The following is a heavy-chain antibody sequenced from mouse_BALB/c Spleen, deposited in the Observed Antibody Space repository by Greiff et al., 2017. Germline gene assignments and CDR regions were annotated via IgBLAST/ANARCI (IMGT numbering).Heavy chain of an antibody. J-gene: IGHJ4*01. CDR1: GFNIKDTY. Sequence: EVKLMESGAELVKPGASVKLSCTASGFNIKDTYMHWVKQRPEQGLEWIGRIDPANGNTKYDPKFQGKATITADTSSNTAYLQLSSLTSEDTAVYYCARETVYYAMDYWGQGTSVTVSS. V-gene: IGHV14-3*02. D-gene: IGHD1-1*01. CDR2: IDPANGNT. CDR3: ARETVYYAMDY.